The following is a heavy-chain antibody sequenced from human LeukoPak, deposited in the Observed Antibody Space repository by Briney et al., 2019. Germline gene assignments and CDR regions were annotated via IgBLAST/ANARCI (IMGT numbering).Heavy chain of an antibody. Sequence: GGSLRLSCAASGFTFSKYWMGWVRQAPGKGLEWVANIKQDGSEQYYVDSVKGRFTISRDNAKNSLYLQMNSLRAEDTAVYYCAVTAMVTLGGDAFDIWGQGTMVTVSS. J-gene: IGHJ3*02. V-gene: IGHV3-7*03. CDR2: IKQDGSEQ. CDR1: GFTFSKYW. CDR3: AVTAMVTLGGDAFDI. D-gene: IGHD5-18*01.